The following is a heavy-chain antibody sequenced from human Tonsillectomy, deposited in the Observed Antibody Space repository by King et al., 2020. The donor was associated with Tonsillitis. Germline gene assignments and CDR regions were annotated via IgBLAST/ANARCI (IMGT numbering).Heavy chain of an antibody. J-gene: IGHJ4*02. Sequence: QLQESGPGLVKPSETLSLTCTVSGGSISSSSYYWGWIRQRPGEGLGWIGSIYYSGSTYYNPSLKSRVTMSVDTSNNQFSLKLSSVTAADTAVYYCARGSRLGIYYIVYWGQGTLVTVSS. CDR2: IYYSGST. CDR3: ARGSRLGIYYIVY. CDR1: GGSISSSSYY. D-gene: IGHD3-22*01. V-gene: IGHV4-39*01.